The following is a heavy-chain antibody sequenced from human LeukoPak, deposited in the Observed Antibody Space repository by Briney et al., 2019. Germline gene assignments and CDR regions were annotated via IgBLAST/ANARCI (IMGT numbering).Heavy chain of an antibody. CDR1: GFTSSSYT. CDR2: ISSSGSTI. V-gene: IGHV3-48*03. J-gene: IGHJ3*02. Sequence: GGSLRLSCAASGFTSSSYTMNWVRQAPGKGLEWVSYISSSGSTIYYADSVKGRFTISRDNAKNSLYLQMNSLRAEDTAVYYCARDLFKPPYYYDSSGYWDAFDIWGQGTMVTVSS. CDR3: ARDLFKPPYYYDSSGYWDAFDI. D-gene: IGHD3-22*01.